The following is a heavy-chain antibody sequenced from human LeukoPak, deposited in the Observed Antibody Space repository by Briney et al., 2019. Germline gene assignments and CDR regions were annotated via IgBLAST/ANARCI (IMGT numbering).Heavy chain of an antibody. CDR3: ARIIEGEQLALDC. J-gene: IGHJ4*02. V-gene: IGHV3-7*04. Sequence: PGGSLRLSCAASGFPFNNAWMSWVRQAPGKGLEWVANIKHDGSETHYVASVKGRFTISRDNAKKSLDLQMHSLRAEDTAVYYCARIIEGEQLALDCWGQGTLVTVSS. CDR1: GFPFNNAW. D-gene: IGHD6-13*01. CDR2: IKHDGSET.